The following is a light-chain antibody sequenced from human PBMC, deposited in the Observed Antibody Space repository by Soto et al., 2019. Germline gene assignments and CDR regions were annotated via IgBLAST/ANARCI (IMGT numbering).Light chain of an antibody. Sequence: QSALTQPASVSGSPGQSITISCNVTSSDIGYYNYVSWYQQHPGKAPKLMIYEVSDRPSGVSDRFSGSKSGNTASLTISGLQTEDEADHYCCLHTSTSDYVFGTGTKLTVL. V-gene: IGLV2-14*01. CDR1: SSDIGYYNY. CDR2: EVS. J-gene: IGLJ1*01. CDR3: CLHTSTSDYV.